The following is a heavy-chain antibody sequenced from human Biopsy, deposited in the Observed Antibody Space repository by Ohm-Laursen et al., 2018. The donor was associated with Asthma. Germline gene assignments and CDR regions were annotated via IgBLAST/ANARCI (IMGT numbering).Heavy chain of an antibody. D-gene: IGHD2-21*01. J-gene: IGHJ6*02. CDR3: ARAGESDLVGGLDV. Sequence: SLRLSCAASGFTFSTYGMHWVRQALGKGLEWVAYIAWDGINSYYADSVKDRFTISRDNSRNTLYLQKNSLRADDTAVYYCARAGESDLVGGLDVWGQGTTVIVS. CDR1: GFTFSTYG. V-gene: IGHV3-30*03. CDR2: IAWDGINS.